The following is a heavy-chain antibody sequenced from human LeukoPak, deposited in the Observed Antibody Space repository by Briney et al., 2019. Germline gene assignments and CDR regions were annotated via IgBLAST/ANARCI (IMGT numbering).Heavy chain of an antibody. CDR1: GGSIRSGDFY. CDR2: IYYSGST. CDR3: ARGTYSGTQRGFDY. J-gene: IGHJ4*02. V-gene: IGHV4-30-4*01. Sequence: SETLSLICTVSGGSIRSGDFYWSWIRQPPGKGLEWIGYIYYSGSTNYKPSLKSRVTISKDTSKNQFSLKLSSVTAADTAVYYCARGTYSGTQRGFDYWGQGTLVTVSS. D-gene: IGHD1-26*01.